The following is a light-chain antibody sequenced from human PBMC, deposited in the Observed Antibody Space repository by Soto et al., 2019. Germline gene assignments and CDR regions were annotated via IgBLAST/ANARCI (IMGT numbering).Light chain of an antibody. Sequence: QSALTQPASVSGSAGRSITISCTGTSSDVGGYNYVSWYQQHPGKAPKLMIYEVSNRPSGVSNRFSGSKSGNTASLTISGLQAEDEADYYCSSYTSSSTLEVFGTGTKLTVL. V-gene: IGLV2-14*01. J-gene: IGLJ1*01. CDR1: SSDVGGYNY. CDR3: SSYTSSSTLEV. CDR2: EVS.